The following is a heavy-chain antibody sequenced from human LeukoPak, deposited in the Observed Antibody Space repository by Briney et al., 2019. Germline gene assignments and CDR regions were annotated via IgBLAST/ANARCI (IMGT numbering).Heavy chain of an antibody. V-gene: IGHV4-59*01. CDR2: IYYSGST. CDR1: GGSISSYY. Sequence: PSETLPLTCTVSGGSISSYYWSWIRQPPGKGLEWIGYIYYSGSTNYNPSLKSRVTISVDTSKNQFSLKLSSVTAADTAVYYCARDGYSSSSAQSGFDPWGQGTLVTVSS. J-gene: IGHJ5*02. CDR3: ARDGYSSSSAQSGFDP. D-gene: IGHD6-13*01.